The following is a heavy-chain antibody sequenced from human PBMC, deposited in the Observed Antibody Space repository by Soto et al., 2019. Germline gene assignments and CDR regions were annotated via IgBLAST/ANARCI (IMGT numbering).Heavy chain of an antibody. CDR2: IIPIVGTG. D-gene: IGHD6-13*01. J-gene: IGHJ6*02. CDR1: GGSFSSYA. V-gene: IGHV1-69*01. Sequence: QVQLVQSGAEVKKPGSSVKVSCKASGGSFSSYAISWVRQAPGQGLEWMGGIIPIVGTGNYAQNFQGRVTITADETRSTASIAVTSLRSEDPAMCFSASRLRAAGRPGMDVWGQGTTVTVSS. CDR3: ASRLRAAGRPGMDV.